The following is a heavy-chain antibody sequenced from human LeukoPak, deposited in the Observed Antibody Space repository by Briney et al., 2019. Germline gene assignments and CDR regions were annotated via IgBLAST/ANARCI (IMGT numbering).Heavy chain of an antibody. CDR1: GYTFTSYD. CDR2: MNPNSGNT. V-gene: IGHV1-8*01. J-gene: IGHJ4*02. CDR3: ARGQNPDYDYDSSGYYGY. Sequence: ASVEVSCKASGYTFTSYDINWVRQATGQGLEWMGWMNPNSGNTGYAQKFQGRVTMTRNTSISTAYMELSSLRSEDTAVYYCARGQNPDYDYDSSGYYGYWGQGTLVTVSS. D-gene: IGHD3-22*01.